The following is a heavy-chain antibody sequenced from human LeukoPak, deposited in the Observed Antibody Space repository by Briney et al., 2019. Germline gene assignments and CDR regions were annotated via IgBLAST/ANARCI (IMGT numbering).Heavy chain of an antibody. Sequence: LAGGSLRLSCAASGFAFSSYWMHWVRQAPGKGLVWVSRINSDGSSTSYADSVKGRFTISRDNARNTLYLQMNSLRAEDTAVYYCAKAPYYYDSSGHQRGAFDIWGQGTMVTVSS. CDR2: INSDGSST. CDR1: GFAFSSYW. D-gene: IGHD3-22*01. J-gene: IGHJ3*02. CDR3: AKAPYYYDSSGHQRGAFDI. V-gene: IGHV3-74*01.